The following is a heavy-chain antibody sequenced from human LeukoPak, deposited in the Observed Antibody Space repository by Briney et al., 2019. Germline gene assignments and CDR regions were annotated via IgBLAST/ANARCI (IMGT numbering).Heavy chain of an antibody. J-gene: IGHJ4*02. CDR1: GGSISSSSYY. CDR2: IYYSGST. D-gene: IGHD3-3*01. CDR3: ARTYDFWSGYSPRLLFDY. V-gene: IGHV4-39*01. Sequence: SETLSLTCTVSGGSISSSSYYCGWIRQPPGKGLEWIGSIYYSGSTYYNPSLKSRVTISVDTSKNQFSLKQSYVTAADTAVYYCARTYDFWSGYSPRLLFDYWGQGTLVTVSS.